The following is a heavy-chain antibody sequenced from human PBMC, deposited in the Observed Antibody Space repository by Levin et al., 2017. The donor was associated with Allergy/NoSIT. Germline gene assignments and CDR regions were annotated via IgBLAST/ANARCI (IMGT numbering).Heavy chain of an antibody. D-gene: IGHD6-13*01. CDR1: GGSISSSSYY. Sequence: SQTLSLTCTVSGGSISSSSYYWGWIRQPPGKGLEWIGSIYYSGSTYYNPSLKSRVTISVDTSKNQFSLKLSSVTAADTAVYYCARDCLEYSSSWRTPDYYYYGMDVWGQGTTVTVSS. V-gene: IGHV4-39*07. CDR3: ARDCLEYSSSWRTPDYYYYGMDV. CDR2: IYYSGST. J-gene: IGHJ6*02.